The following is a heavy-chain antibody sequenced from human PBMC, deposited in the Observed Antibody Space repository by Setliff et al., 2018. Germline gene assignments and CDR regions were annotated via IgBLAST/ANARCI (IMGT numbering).Heavy chain of an antibody. D-gene: IGHD1-26*01. CDR1: GFTFDDYA. CDR3: AKGNGVGATTIDY. J-gene: IGHJ4*02. Sequence: HPGGSLRLSCVASGFTFDDYAMHWVRQAPGKGLEWVSGISWNSGSIGYADSVKGRFTISRDNAKNSLYLQMNSLRAEDTALYYCAKGNGVGATTIDYWGQGTLVTVSS. V-gene: IGHV3-9*01. CDR2: ISWNSGSI.